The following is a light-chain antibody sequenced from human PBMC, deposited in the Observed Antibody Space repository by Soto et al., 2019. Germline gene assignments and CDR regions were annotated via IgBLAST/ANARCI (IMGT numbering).Light chain of an antibody. CDR3: QQYATLWT. CDR2: KAS. CDR1: QNVGGW. J-gene: IGKJ1*01. V-gene: IGKV1-5*03. Sequence: DIQMTQSPSTLSASVGDRVTITCRASQNVGGWLAWYQQKPGQAPKLLVYKASILETGVPSRFSGSGSRTEFTLTISSLQPDDSATYYCQQYATLWTFGQGTKVDI.